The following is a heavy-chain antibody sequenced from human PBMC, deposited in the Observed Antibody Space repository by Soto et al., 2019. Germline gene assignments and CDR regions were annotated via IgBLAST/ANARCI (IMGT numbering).Heavy chain of an antibody. D-gene: IGHD3-16*01. CDR1: GFTFDDYA. CDR3: AKDIGGGEA. V-gene: IGHV3-9*01. J-gene: IGHJ6*04. CDR2: ISWNSGSI. Sequence: EVQLVESGGGLVQPGRSLRLSCAASGFTFDDYAMHWVRQAPGKGLEWVSGISWNSGSIGYADPVKGRFTISRDNAKNSLYLQMNSLRAEDTALYYCAKDIGGGEAWGKGTTVTVSS.